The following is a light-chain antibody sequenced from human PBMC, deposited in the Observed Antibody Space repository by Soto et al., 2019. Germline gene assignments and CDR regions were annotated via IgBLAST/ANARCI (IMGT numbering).Light chain of an antibody. J-gene: IGLJ1*01. V-gene: IGLV3-21*02. Sequence: SYELTQPPSVSVAPGQTARITCGGNNIGSKSVHWYQQKPGQAPVLVVYDDSDRPLGIPERFSGSNSGNTATLTISRVEAGDEADYYCQVWDSSSDHPGVFGTGTKLTVL. CDR3: QVWDSSSDHPGV. CDR1: NIGSKS. CDR2: DDS.